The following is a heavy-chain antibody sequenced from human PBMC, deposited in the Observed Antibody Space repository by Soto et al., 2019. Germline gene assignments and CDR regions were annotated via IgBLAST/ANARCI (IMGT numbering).Heavy chain of an antibody. D-gene: IGHD6-19*01. V-gene: IGHV1-18*01. J-gene: IGHJ3*02. Sequence: QVQLVQSGAEVKKPGASVKVSCKASGYTFTSYGISWVRQAPGQGLEWMGWISAYNGNTNYAQKLQGRVTMTTDTSTSTAYMELRSLRSDDTAVYYCARDRLREQWLARNAFDIWGQGTMVTVSS. CDR2: ISAYNGNT. CDR3: ARDRLREQWLARNAFDI. CDR1: GYTFTSYG.